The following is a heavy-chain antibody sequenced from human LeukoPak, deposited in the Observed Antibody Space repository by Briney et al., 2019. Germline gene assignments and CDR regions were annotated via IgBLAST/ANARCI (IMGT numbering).Heavy chain of an antibody. Sequence: PGGSLRLSCAASGFTFSSYWMSWVRQAPGKGLEWVANIKQDGSEKHYVDSVKCRFTISRDNAKNSLYMQMNSLSGEDTAVYYCAVNSNSGTYPTWGQGTLVTVSS. D-gene: IGHD3-10*01. V-gene: IGHV3-7*01. CDR2: IKQDGSEK. CDR1: GFTFSSYW. CDR3: AVNSNSGTYPT. J-gene: IGHJ5*02.